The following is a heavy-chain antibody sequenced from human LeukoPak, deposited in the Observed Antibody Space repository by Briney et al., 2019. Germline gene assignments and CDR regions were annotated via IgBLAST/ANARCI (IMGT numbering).Heavy chain of an antibody. D-gene: IGHD1-26*01. Sequence: GESLKISCKGSGYSFTSYWIGWVRQMPGKGQEWMGIIYPGDSDTRYSPSFQGQVTISADKSISTAYLQWSSLKASDTAMYYCATSYSGSYYYFDYWGQGTLVTVSS. V-gene: IGHV5-51*01. CDR3: ATSYSGSYYYFDY. CDR2: IYPGDSDT. CDR1: GYSFTSYW. J-gene: IGHJ4*02.